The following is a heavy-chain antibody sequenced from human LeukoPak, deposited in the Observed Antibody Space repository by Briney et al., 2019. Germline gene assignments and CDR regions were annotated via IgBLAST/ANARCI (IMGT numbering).Heavy chain of an antibody. CDR2: IYSDNT. D-gene: IGHD2-8*01. CDR1: GFTFSSYG. J-gene: IGHJ6*03. V-gene: IGHV3-21*01. Sequence: PGGSLRLSCAASGFTFSSYGMSWVRQAPGKGLEWVSFIYSDNTHYSDSVKGRFTISRDNAKNSLYLQMNSLRAEDTAVYYCAKDRCSNGIGCYYYYMDVWGKGTTVTISS. CDR3: AKDRCSNGIGCYYYYMDV.